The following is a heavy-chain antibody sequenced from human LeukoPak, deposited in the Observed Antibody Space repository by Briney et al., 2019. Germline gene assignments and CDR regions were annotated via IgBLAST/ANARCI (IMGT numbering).Heavy chain of an antibody. V-gene: IGHV3-23*01. J-gene: IGHJ6*02. CDR2: ISGSGGST. D-gene: IGHD1-20*01. CDR1: GFTFSSYA. CDR3: AKAPIIYYYYYGMDV. Sequence: GGSLRLSCAASGFTFSSYAMSWVRQAPGKGLEWVSAISGSGGSTYYADSVKGRFTISRDNSKNTLYLQMNSLRAEDTAVYYCAKAPIIYYYYYGMDVWGQGTTVTVSS.